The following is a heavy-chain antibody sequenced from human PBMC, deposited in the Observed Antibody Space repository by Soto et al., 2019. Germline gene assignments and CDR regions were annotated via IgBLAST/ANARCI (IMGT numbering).Heavy chain of an antibody. CDR2: IKSKTDGGTT. V-gene: IGHV3-15*01. Sequence: EVQLVESGGGLVKPGGSLRLSCAASGFTFSNAWMSWVRQAPGKGLEWVGRIKSKTDGGTTDYAAPVKGRFTISRDDSKNTLYLQMNSLKTEDTAVYYCTTDHVVIAVAGVLWDWGQGTLVTVSS. CDR1: GFTFSNAW. CDR3: TTDHVVIAVAGVLWD. D-gene: IGHD6-19*01. J-gene: IGHJ4*02.